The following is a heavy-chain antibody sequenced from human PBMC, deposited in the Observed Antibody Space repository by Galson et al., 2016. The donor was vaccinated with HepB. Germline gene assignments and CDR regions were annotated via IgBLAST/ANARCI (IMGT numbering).Heavy chain of an antibody. D-gene: IGHD4-17*01. CDR3: AREVLYGDVRYINL. V-gene: IGHV1-8*01. CDR1: GYTFTSYD. CDR2: TNPTSGNT. J-gene: IGHJ2*01. Sequence: SVKVSCKASGYTFTSYDINWVRQVAGQGLEWMGWTNPTSGNTGYAQNFQGRVTMTRNISTSTAYMELSSLRSEDTAVYYCAREVLYGDVRYINLWGRGTLVTVSS.